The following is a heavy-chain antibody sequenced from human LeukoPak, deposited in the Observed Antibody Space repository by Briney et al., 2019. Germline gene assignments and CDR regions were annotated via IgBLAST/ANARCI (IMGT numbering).Heavy chain of an antibody. J-gene: IGHJ4*02. CDR2: INHSGST. Sequence: PSETLSLTCAVYGGSFSGYYWSWIRQPPGKGLEWIGEINHSGSTNYNPSLKSRVTISVDTSKNQFSLKLSSVTAADTAVYYCAKRKTYYDYVWGSYRHMDPFDHWGQGTPVTVSS. V-gene: IGHV4-34*01. CDR1: GGSFSGYY. CDR3: AKRKTYYDYVWGSYRHMDPFDH. D-gene: IGHD3-16*02.